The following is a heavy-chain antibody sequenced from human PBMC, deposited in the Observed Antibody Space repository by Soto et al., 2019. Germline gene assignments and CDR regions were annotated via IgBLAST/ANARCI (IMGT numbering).Heavy chain of an antibody. D-gene: IGHD6-6*01. Sequence: QVQLVESGGGVVQPGRSLRLSCAASGFTFSSYGMHWVRQAPGKGLEWVAVIWYDGSNKYYADSVKGRFTISRDNSKNTLYLQMNSLRAEDTAVYYCARDGSIAARFEDYYYYYYMDVWGKGTTVTVSS. CDR1: GFTFSSYG. CDR3: ARDGSIAARFEDYYYYYYMDV. J-gene: IGHJ6*03. CDR2: IWYDGSNK. V-gene: IGHV3-33*01.